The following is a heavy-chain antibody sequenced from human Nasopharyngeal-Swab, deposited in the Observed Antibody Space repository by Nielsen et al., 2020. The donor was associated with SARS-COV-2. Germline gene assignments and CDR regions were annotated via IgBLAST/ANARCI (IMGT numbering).Heavy chain of an antibody. Sequence: GGSLRLSCAASGFTFSSYWMSWVRQAPGKGLEWVAYIKEDGSEKYFVDSVKGRFTISRDNAKNSLYLQVNSLRAEDTAVYYCARDYTRFDYWGQGTLVTVSS. CDR2: IKEDGSEK. D-gene: IGHD3-16*01. J-gene: IGHJ4*02. CDR1: GFTFSSYW. V-gene: IGHV3-7*05. CDR3: ARDYTRFDY.